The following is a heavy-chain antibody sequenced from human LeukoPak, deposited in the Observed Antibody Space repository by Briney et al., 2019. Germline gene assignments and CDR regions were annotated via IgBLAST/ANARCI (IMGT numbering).Heavy chain of an antibody. CDR3: ARFVYCSSTSCNYYYYYYGMDV. CDR1: GFTFDDYA. Sequence: PGGSLRLSCAASGFTFDDYAVHWVRQAPGKGLEWVSYISSSGSTIYYADSVKGRFTISRDNAKNSLYLQMNSLRAEDTAVYYCARFVYCSSTSCNYYYYYYGMDVWGQGTTVTVSS. D-gene: IGHD2-2*01. CDR2: ISSSGSTI. V-gene: IGHV3-48*03. J-gene: IGHJ6*02.